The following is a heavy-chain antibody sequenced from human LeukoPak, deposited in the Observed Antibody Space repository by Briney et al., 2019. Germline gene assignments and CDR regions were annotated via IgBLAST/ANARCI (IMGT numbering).Heavy chain of an antibody. CDR3: ARLLWFGELSFGYYYGMDV. CDR2: TYYRSKWYN. Sequence: SQTLSLTCAISGDSVSSNSAAWNWIRQSPSRGLEWLGRTYYRSKWYNDYAVSVKSRITINPDTSKNQFSLQLNSVTPEDTAVYYCARLLWFGELSFGYYYGMDVWGQGTTVTVSS. V-gene: IGHV6-1*01. CDR1: GDSVSSNSAA. D-gene: IGHD3-10*01. J-gene: IGHJ6*02.